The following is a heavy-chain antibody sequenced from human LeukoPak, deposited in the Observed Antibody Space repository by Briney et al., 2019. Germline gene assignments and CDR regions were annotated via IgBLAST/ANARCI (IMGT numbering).Heavy chain of an antibody. V-gene: IGHV3-30-3*01. D-gene: IGHD6-19*01. CDR2: ISYDGSNK. CDR3: AREVYSSGWYTVYYFDY. Sequence: GGSLRLSCAASGFTFSSYAMHWVRQAPGKGLEWVAVISYDGSNKYYADSVKGRFTISRDNSKNTLYLQMNSLRAEDTAVYYCAREVYSSGWYTVYYFDYWGQGTLVTVSS. CDR1: GFTFSSYA. J-gene: IGHJ4*02.